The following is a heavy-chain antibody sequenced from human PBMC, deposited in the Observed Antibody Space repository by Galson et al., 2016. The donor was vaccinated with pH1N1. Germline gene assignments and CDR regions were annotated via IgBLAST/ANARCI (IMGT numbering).Heavy chain of an antibody. CDR1: EFLVTDKY. CDR2: IYPRGDA. CDR3: VFDTVPNGADH. D-gene: IGHD4-17*01. J-gene: IGHJ5*02. V-gene: IGHV3-53*01. Sequence: SLRLSCAASEFLVTDKYMSWVRQAAGKRPEWVSIIYPRGDAYCADFVEGRFTISRDTSKNMLFLHMSHLRADDTALYYCVFDTVPNGADHWGQGTLVTVSS.